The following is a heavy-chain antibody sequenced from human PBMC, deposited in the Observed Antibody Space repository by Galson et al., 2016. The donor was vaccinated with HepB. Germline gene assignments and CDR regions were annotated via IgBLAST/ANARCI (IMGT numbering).Heavy chain of an antibody. CDR2: INPSGGST. J-gene: IGHJ6*02. CDR1: GYNFINSY. Sequence: SVKVSCKASGYNFINSYMHWVRQAPGQGLEWMGIINPSGGSTSYAQKFQGRVTMTRDTSTSTVYMGLSSLRSDDTAVYYCARGAAVAASRYGLDIWDQGTTVIVSS. CDR3: ARGAAVAASRYGLDI. V-gene: IGHV1-46*01. D-gene: IGHD6-19*01.